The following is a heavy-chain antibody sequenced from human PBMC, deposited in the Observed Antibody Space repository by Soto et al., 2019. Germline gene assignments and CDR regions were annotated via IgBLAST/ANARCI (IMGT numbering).Heavy chain of an antibody. Sequence: SVKVSFKSYGGTFSSYAISWVRQPPGQGLAWMGGIIPIFGTANYAQKFQGRVTISADESTSTAYMELSSLRSEDTAVYYCARPSGIYYGSWSYYQQDYYFDYWGQGTLVTVSS. V-gene: IGHV1-69*13. J-gene: IGHJ4*02. CDR1: GGTFSSYA. CDR3: ARPSGIYYGSWSYYQQDYYFDY. D-gene: IGHD3-10*01. CDR2: IIPIFGTA.